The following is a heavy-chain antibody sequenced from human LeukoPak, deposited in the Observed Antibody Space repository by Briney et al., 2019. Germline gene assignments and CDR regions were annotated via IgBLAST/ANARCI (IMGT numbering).Heavy chain of an antibody. V-gene: IGHV3-33*06. J-gene: IGHJ4*02. CDR3: AKDREYYGSSGLMH. CDR1: GFTFSSYA. CDR2: IWYDGSNK. D-gene: IGHD3-22*01. Sequence: QPGGSLRLSCAASGFTFSSYAMSWVRQAPGKGLEWVAVIWYDGSNKCYADSVKGRFTISRDNSKSTLYLQMNSLRAEDTAVYYCAKDREYYGSSGLMHWGQGTLVTVSS.